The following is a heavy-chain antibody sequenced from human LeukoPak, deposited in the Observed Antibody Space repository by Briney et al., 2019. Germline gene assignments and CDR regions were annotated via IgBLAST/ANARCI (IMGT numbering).Heavy chain of an antibody. Sequence: GGSLRLSCAASGFTSSSYWMHWVRQAPGKGLVWVSCIKSDGSSTTYADSVKGRFTISRDNAKNTLHLQMNSLRAEDTAVYYCARDSSSWYYDYWGQGTLVTVSS. D-gene: IGHD6-13*01. CDR2: IKSDGSST. V-gene: IGHV3-74*03. J-gene: IGHJ4*02. CDR3: ARDSSSWYYDY. CDR1: GFTSSSYW.